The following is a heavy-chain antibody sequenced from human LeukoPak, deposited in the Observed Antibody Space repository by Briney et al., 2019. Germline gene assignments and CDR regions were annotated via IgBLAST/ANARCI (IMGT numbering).Heavy chain of an antibody. CDR2: IYTSGNT. D-gene: IGHD3-22*01. CDR3: ARAGRYDSSGMGIFDY. V-gene: IGHV4-4*07. J-gene: IGHJ4*02. Sequence: PSETLSLTCTVSGGSISSYYWSWIRQPAGKGLEWIGRIYTSGNTNYNPSLKSRVTISVEKSKNQFSLKLSSVTAADTAVYYCARAGRYDSSGMGIFDYWGQGTLVTVSS. CDR1: GGSISSYY.